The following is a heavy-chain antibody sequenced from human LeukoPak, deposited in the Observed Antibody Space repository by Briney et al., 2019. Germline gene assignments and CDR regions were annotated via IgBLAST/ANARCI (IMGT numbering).Heavy chain of an antibody. J-gene: IGHJ4*02. CDR1: GYICCIYA. Sequence: GVSVSLFCTPSGYICCIYALRGARHSTGGGGVGVSAYSFSGGSTYYADSVKGGFTLSRDNSKNTLYLQMNSLRVEDTAVYYCARQLGYCSGDSCYFDFWGQGTLVTVSS. CDR2: YSFSGGST. CDR3: ARQLGYCSGDSCYFDF. D-gene: IGHD2-15*01. V-gene: IGHV3-23*01.